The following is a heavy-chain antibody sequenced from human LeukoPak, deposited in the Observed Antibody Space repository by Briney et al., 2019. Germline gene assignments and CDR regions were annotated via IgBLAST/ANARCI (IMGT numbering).Heavy chain of an antibody. Sequence: GGSLRLSCAASGFTFSSYGMSWVRQAPGKGLEWVSAISGSGGSTYYADSVKGRFTISRDNSKNTLYLQMNSLRAEDTAVYYCAKDRGVDTAMVPIFDYWGQGTLVTVSS. CDR3: AKDRGVDTAMVPIFDY. J-gene: IGHJ4*02. CDR2: ISGSGGST. V-gene: IGHV3-23*01. D-gene: IGHD5-18*01. CDR1: GFTFSSYG.